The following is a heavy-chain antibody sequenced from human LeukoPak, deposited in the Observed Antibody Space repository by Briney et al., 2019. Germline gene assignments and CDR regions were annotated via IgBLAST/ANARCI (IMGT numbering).Heavy chain of an antibody. J-gene: IGHJ4*02. V-gene: IGHV3-30*03. D-gene: IGHD1-26*01. CDR3: ARAPTSYYYFDY. CDR2: ISDDGRNK. CDR1: GFTFNNYG. Sequence: GGSLRLSCAASGFTFNNYGMHYVRQAPGKGLEWVAVISDDGRNKNYADSVKGRFTISRDNSNNTLYLQMNSLRAEDTAVYYCARAPTSYYYFDYWGQGTLVTVSS.